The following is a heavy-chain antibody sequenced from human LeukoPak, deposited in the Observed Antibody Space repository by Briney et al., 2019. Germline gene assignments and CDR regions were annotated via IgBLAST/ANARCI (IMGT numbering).Heavy chain of an antibody. CDR1: GFTFSNYG. CDR2: ISSSSSYI. V-gene: IGHV3-21*01. J-gene: IGHJ4*02. D-gene: IGHD3-22*01. Sequence: GGSLRLSCAASGFTFSNYGMNWVRQAPGKGLEWVSSISSSSSYIYYADSVKGRFTISRDNAKNSLYLQMNSLRAEDTAVYYCARIDSSGYFSAYWGQGTLVTVSS. CDR3: ARIDSSGYFSAY.